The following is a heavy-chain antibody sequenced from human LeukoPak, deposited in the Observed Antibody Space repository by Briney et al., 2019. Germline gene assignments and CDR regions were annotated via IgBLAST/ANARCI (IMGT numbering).Heavy chain of an antibody. Sequence: PGGSLRLSCVASGFTFRSYAMNWVRQAPGKGLEWVSTLSGGGGGTYYADSVKGRFTISRDNSKSTLYLQMNSLRAEDTAVYYCAKDTGGYCSSTSCLPREGWFDPWGQGTLVTVSS. D-gene: IGHD2-2*01. CDR2: LSGGGGGT. CDR3: AKDTGGYCSSTSCLPREGWFDP. J-gene: IGHJ5*02. CDR1: GFTFRSYA. V-gene: IGHV3-23*01.